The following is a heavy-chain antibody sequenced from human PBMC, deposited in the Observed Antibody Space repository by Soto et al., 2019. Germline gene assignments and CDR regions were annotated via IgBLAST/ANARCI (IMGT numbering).Heavy chain of an antibody. CDR1: GGYFNNRQTLNSYP. J-gene: IGHJ6*02. Sequence: QVQVVQSGAEVKRPGSSVNVSCKASGGYFNNRQTLNSYPISWVRQAPGQGLEWMGGIIPLFGTTNYAQRFQGRVTITADKSTSTTYLEWNNVTSDDTAVYYCAKSWGREIYYYYYAMDVWGQGTTVTVSS. V-gene: IGHV1-69*06. CDR2: IIPLFGTT. CDR3: AKSWGREIYYYYYAMDV. D-gene: IGHD3-16*01.